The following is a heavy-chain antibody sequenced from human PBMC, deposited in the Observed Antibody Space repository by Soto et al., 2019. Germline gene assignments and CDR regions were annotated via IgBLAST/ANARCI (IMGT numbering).Heavy chain of an antibody. CDR1: GFTFSSFA. CDR2: ISGSGGST. CDR3: AKKGYYDSSGYFDSDY. D-gene: IGHD3-22*01. V-gene: IGHV3-23*01. Sequence: PGGSLRLSCAASGFTFSSFAMSWVRQAPGKGLEWVSAISGSGGSTYYADSVKGRFTISRDNSKNTLYLQMNSLRAEDTAVYYCAKKGYYDSSGYFDSDYWGKGTLVTVSS. J-gene: IGHJ4*02.